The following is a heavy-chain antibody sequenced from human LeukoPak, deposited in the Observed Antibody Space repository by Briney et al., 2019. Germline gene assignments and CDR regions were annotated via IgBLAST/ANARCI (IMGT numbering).Heavy chain of an antibody. V-gene: IGHV3-30*02. J-gene: IGHJ5*02. CDR1: GFTFISYG. Sequence: GGSLRLSCAASGFTFISYGMHWVRQAPGKGLEWVAFIRYDGSNKYYADSVKGRFTISRDNSKNTLYLQMNSLRAEDTAVYYCAKDPYGSGSTNWFDPWGQGTLVTVSS. D-gene: IGHD3-10*01. CDR3: AKDPYGSGSTNWFDP. CDR2: IRYDGSNK.